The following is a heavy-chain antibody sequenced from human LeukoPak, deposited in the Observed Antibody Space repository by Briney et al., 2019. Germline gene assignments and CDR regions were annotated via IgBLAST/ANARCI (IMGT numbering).Heavy chain of an antibody. Sequence: SETLSLTCSVSGGSISSSGHYWGWLRQSPEKGLDWIGSIYSNGNTYYNPSVKSRVTISVDTSKTQFSLKLTSVTAAETAVYYCARSATVTTGYFDYWGQGALVTVSS. CDR3: ARSATVTTGYFDY. CDR1: GGSISSSGHY. J-gene: IGHJ4*02. V-gene: IGHV4-39*07. CDR2: IYSNGNT. D-gene: IGHD4-17*01.